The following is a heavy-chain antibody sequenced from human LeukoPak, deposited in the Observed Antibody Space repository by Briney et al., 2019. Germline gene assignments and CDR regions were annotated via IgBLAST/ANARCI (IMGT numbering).Heavy chain of an antibody. J-gene: IGHJ4*02. CDR1: GISLSNYA. CDR3: AKRAVVIRGLLVIGYHQEAYHYDF. Sequence: GGSLRLSCVVSGISLSNYAMPWVRQAPGKGLEWVSYISERGGSTTYADSVKGRFTISRDTSLNTLYLQMNNLRAEDTAVYFCAKRAVVIRGLLVIGYHQEAYHYDFWGQGVLVTVSS. V-gene: IGHV3-23*01. D-gene: IGHD3-10*01. CDR2: ISERGGST.